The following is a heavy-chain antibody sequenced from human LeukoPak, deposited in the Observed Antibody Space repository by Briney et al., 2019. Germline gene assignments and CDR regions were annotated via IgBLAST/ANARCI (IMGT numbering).Heavy chain of an antibody. CDR3: AKDPYSNYPDAFDI. V-gene: IGHV3-7*03. D-gene: IGHD4-11*01. CDR2: IKEDETEI. CDR1: GFTFTNYW. J-gene: IGHJ3*02. Sequence: GGSLRLSCTASGFTFTNYWMSWVRQAPGKGLEWVANIKEDETEIRYLDSVKGRFTISRDNAKNSLYLQMNSLRAEDTAVYYCAKDPYSNYPDAFDIWGQGTMVTVSS.